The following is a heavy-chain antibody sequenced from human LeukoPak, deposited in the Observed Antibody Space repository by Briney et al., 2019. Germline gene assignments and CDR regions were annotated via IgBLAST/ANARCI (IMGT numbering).Heavy chain of an antibody. J-gene: IGHJ4*02. V-gene: IGHV4-4*02. CDR2: IHHTGSA. CDR1: GGSISSNNW. Sequence: KSSETLSLTCAVSGGSISSNNWWSWVRQPPGKGLEWIGEIHHTGSANYNPSLKSRVTISVDKSKNQLSLELSSVTAADTAVYYCARAGGGYFDYWGQGTLVTVSS. D-gene: IGHD1-14*01. CDR3: ARAGGGYFDY.